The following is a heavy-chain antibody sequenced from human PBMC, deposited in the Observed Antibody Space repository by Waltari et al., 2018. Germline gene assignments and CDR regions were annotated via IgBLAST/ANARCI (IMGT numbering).Heavy chain of an antibody. CDR2: IIPMYGTT. D-gene: IGHD1-26*01. V-gene: IGHV1-69*01. J-gene: IGHJ6*02. Sequence: QLVQSGAEVKKPGSSVKVSCKASGGTLRSYVISWVRQAPGQGLEWMGGIIPMYGTTNYAQKFQGRVTITADEATCTFYMELSSLRVEDTATYYCARVRKQWELLVTSSGYSAMDVWGQGTTVTVSS. CDR3: ARVRKQWELLVTSSGYSAMDV. CDR1: GGTLRSYV.